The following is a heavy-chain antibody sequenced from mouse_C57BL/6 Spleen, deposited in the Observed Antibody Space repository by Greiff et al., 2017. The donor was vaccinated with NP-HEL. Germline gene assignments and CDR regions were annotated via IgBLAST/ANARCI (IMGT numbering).Heavy chain of an antibody. D-gene: IGHD3-2*02. Sequence: VQLQQPGAELVKPGASVKVSCKASGYTFTSYWMHWVKQRPGQGLEWIGRIHPSDSDTNYNQKFKGKATLTVDKSSSTAYMQLSSLTSEDSAVYYWAKGSSGYPYYFDYWGQGTTLTVSS. CDR3: AKGSSGYPYYFDY. CDR1: GYTFTSYW. CDR2: IHPSDSDT. J-gene: IGHJ2*01. V-gene: IGHV1-74*01.